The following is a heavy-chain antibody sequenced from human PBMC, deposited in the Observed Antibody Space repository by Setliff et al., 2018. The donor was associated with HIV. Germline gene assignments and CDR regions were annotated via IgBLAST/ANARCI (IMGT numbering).Heavy chain of an antibody. V-gene: IGHV1-2*02. J-gene: IGHJ6*03. CDR2: INPKSGGT. CDR3: ARDGGGPGDYYYYYMDV. CDR1: GYTFADYY. D-gene: IGHD3-16*01. Sequence: ASVKVSCKASGYTFADYYMHWVRQAPGQGLEWMGWINPKSGGTNSALKFQGRVTMTRDTSISTAYMELSRLRSDDTAVYYCARDGGGPGDYYYYYMDVWAKRDHGHRLL.